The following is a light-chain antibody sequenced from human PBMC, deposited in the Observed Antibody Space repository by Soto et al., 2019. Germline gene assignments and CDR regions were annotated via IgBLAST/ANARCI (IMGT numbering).Light chain of an antibody. CDR1: SSDVGDYNY. V-gene: IGLV2-14*01. CDR2: GVS. Sequence: QSALTQPASASGSPGQSITISCTGTSSDVGDYNYVSWYQQHPGKAPKLIIYGVSNRPSGISNRFSGSKSGNTASLTISGLQAEDEADYYCNSYTSTNTLVFGGGTKLTVL. CDR3: NSYTSTNTLV. J-gene: IGLJ2*01.